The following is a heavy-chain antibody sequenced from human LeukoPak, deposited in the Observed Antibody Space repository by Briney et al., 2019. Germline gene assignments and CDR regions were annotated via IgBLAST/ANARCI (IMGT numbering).Heavy chain of an antibody. J-gene: IGHJ4*02. CDR1: GFTFSSYS. CDR2: TSSSSSTI. Sequence: PGGSLRLSCAASGFTFSSYSMNWVRQAPGKGLEWVSYTSSSSSTIYYADSVKGRFTISRDNAKNSLYLQMNSLRAEDTAVYYCAKDLASKLELPGSDDYWGQGTLVTVSS. V-gene: IGHV3-48*01. CDR3: AKDLASKLELPGSDDY. D-gene: IGHD1-7*01.